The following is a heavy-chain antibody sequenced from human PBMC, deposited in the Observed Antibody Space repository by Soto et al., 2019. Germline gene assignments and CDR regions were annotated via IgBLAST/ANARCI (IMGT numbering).Heavy chain of an antibody. CDR2: INHSGST. CDR3: ATDSSSWYAH. Sequence: QVQLQQWGAGLLKPSETLSLTCAVYGGSFSGYYWSWIRQPPGKGLEWIGEINHSGSTNYNPSLKRRVTISVDTSKNQFSLKLSSVTAADTAVYYCATDSSSWYAHWGQGTLVTVSS. CDR1: GGSFSGYY. J-gene: IGHJ5*02. V-gene: IGHV4-34*01. D-gene: IGHD6-13*01.